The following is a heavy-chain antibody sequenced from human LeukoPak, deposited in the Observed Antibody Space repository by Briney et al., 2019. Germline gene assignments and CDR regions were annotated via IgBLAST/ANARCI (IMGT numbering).Heavy chain of an antibody. Sequence: ASVNVSCKASGYTFTSYGISWVRQAPGQGLEWMGWISAYNGNTNYAQKLQGRVTMTTDTSTSTAYMELRSLRSDDTAVYYCARVQGGDYVWGSDYWGQGTLVTVSS. CDR3: ARVQGGDYVWGSDY. CDR2: ISAYNGNT. J-gene: IGHJ4*02. D-gene: IGHD3-16*01. V-gene: IGHV1-18*01. CDR1: GYTFTSYG.